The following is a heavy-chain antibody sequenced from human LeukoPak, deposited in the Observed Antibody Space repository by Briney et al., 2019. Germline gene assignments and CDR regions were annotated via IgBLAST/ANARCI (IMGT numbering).Heavy chain of an antibody. CDR1: GFTFSTYG. D-gene: IGHD2-21*01. CDR3: AKDPQPWGGGDYFDY. J-gene: IGHJ4*02. V-gene: IGHV3-30*18. Sequence: GGSLRLSCVASGFTFSTYGMHWVRQAPGKGLEWATVISYDGSNKYYADSVKGRFTISRDNSKNTLYLQMNNLRVEDTAVYYCAKDPQPWGGGDYFDYWGQGTLVTVSS. CDR2: ISYDGSNK.